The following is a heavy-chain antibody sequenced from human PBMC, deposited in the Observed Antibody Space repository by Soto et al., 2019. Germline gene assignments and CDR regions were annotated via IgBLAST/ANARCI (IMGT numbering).Heavy chain of an antibody. Sequence: GGSLRLSRAASGFTFSSYWMHWVRQAPGKGLVWVSRINSDGSSTSYADSVKGRFTISRDNAKNTLYLQMNSLRAEDTAVYYCARDRGFSWKPFDYWGQGTLVTVSS. CDR1: GFTFSSYW. CDR2: INSDGSST. CDR3: ARDRGFSWKPFDY. D-gene: IGHD3-10*01. J-gene: IGHJ4*02. V-gene: IGHV3-74*01.